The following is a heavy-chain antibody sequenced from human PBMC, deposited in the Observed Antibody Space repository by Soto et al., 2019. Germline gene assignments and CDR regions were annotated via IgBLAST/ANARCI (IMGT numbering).Heavy chain of an antibody. D-gene: IGHD1-1*01. CDR3: ARDTSVNFHLGPFEY. J-gene: IGHJ4*02. CDR1: GGPISSGDYY. V-gene: IGHV4-30-4*02. Sequence: SETLSLTCTVSGGPISSGDYYWSSLRQPPGKGLEWIGKIFYTGSTNYNPSLRSRVTISVDKSSNQFSLKMNSVTAADTAVYYCARDTSVNFHLGPFEYWGQGIQVTVSS. CDR2: IFYTGST.